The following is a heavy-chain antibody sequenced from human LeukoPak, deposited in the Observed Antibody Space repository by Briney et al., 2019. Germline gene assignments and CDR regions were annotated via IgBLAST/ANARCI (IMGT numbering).Heavy chain of an antibody. D-gene: IGHD3-16*01. CDR3: ARDLGGSKGGLDV. J-gene: IGHJ6*02. V-gene: IGHV3-48*02. Sequence: GGSLRLSCAASGFTFNDFGMNWVRQAPGKGLDWVSYISRDSAAKRYADSVKGRFTISRDKAKNSLYLQMNSLRDEDTAVYFCARDLGGSKGGLDVWGQGTTVTASS. CDR2: ISRDSAAK. CDR1: GFTFNDFG.